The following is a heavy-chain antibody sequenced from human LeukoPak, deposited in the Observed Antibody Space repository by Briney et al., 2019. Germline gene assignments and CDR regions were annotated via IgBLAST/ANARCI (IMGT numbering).Heavy chain of an antibody. Sequence: ASVKVSCKASGYTFTSYGISWVRQAPGQGLEWMGWISAYNGNTNYAQKLQGRVTMTTDTSTSTAYMELRSLRSDDTAVYYCASILTGYLGYYYGMDVWGQGTTVTVSS. CDR1: GYTFTSYG. J-gene: IGHJ6*02. CDR2: ISAYNGNT. V-gene: IGHV1-18*01. D-gene: IGHD3-9*01. CDR3: ASILTGYLGYYYGMDV.